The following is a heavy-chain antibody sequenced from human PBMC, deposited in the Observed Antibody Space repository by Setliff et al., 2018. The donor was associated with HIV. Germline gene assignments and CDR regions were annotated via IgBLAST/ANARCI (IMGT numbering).Heavy chain of an antibody. CDR1: GYTFTAYY. CDR2: INPYSGGT. V-gene: IGHV1-2*04. J-gene: IGHJ3*02. CDR3: VREVRAAYKGPLWFGQSDPRPDTFDI. D-gene: IGHD3-10*01. Sequence: GASVKVSCKASGYTFTAYYIHWVRQAPGQGLGWMGWINPYSGGTNYAQNFQGWVTMTRDTSITTAYMELSRLTSDDTALYFCVREVRAAYKGPLWFGQSDPRPDTFDIWGQGTMVTVSS.